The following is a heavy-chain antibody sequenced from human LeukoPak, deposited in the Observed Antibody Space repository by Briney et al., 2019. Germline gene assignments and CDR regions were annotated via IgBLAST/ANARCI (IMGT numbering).Heavy chain of an antibody. V-gene: IGHV3-30*04. CDR3: ARDHSGSGIAVAGTLDY. Sequence: GGSLRLSCAASGFTFSSYAMSWVRQAPGKGLEWVAVISYDGSNKYYADSVKGRFTISRDNSKNTLYLQMNSLRAEDTAVYYCARDHSGSGIAVAGTLDYWGQGTLVTVSS. J-gene: IGHJ4*02. CDR1: GFTFSSYA. CDR2: ISYDGSNK. D-gene: IGHD6-19*01.